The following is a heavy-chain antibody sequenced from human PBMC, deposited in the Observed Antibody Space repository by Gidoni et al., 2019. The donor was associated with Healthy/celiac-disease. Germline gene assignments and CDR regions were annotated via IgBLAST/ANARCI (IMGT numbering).Heavy chain of an antibody. CDR3: ASDDAEYDFWSGYYDAFDI. D-gene: IGHD3-3*01. CDR1: GGTFSSSA. V-gene: IGHV1-69*06. Sequence: QVQLVQSGAEVKKPGSSVKVSCKASGGTFSSSAISWVRQAPGQGLEWMGGIIPIFGTANYAQKFQGRVTITADKSTSTAYMELSSLRSEDTAVYYCASDDAEYDFWSGYYDAFDIWGQGTMVTVSS. J-gene: IGHJ3*02. CDR2: IIPIFGTA.